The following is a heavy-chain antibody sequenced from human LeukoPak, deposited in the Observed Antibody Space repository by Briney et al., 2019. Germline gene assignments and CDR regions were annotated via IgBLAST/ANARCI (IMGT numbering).Heavy chain of an antibody. CDR2: ISAYNGNT. D-gene: IGHD3-3*01. J-gene: IGHJ5*02. CDR3: ARVPITIFGVDPRSDP. V-gene: IGHV1-18*01. CDR1: GYTFTSYG. Sequence: ASVKVSCKASGYTFTSYGISWVRQAPGQGLEWMGWISAYNGNTNYAQKLQGRVTMTTDTSTSTAYMELRSLRSDDTAVYYCARVPITIFGVDPRSDPWGQGTLVTVSS.